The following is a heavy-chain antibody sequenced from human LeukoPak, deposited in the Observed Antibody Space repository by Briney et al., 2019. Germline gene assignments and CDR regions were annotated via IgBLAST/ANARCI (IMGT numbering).Heavy chain of an antibody. D-gene: IGHD4-23*01. V-gene: IGHV1-3*01. CDR3: ARDLKGNYGGQGEDY. CDR2: INAGNGNT. CDR1: GYTFTSYA. J-gene: IGHJ4*02. Sequence: ASVKVSCKASGYTFTSYAMHWVRQAPGQRLEWMGRINAGNGNTKYSQKFQGRVTITRDTSASTAYMELSSLRSEDTAVYYCARDLKGNYGGQGEDYWGQGTLVTVSS.